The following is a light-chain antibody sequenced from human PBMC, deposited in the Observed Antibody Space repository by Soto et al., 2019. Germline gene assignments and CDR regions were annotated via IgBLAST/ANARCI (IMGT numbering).Light chain of an antibody. CDR2: SDN. Sequence: QSVLPQPPSASGTPGQRVTISCSGSSSNIGSNPVSWYQQLPGTAPKSLIYSDNQRPSGVPDQISGSRSGTSAPLPISGPQSKEEAENNVAPWEDSLRGRVSGEGTKLPVL. CDR3: APWEDSLRGRV. CDR1: SSNIGSNP. J-gene: IGLJ2*01. V-gene: IGLV1-44*01.